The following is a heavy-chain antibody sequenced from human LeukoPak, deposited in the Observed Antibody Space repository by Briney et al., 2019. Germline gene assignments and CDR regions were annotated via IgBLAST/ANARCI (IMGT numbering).Heavy chain of an antibody. V-gene: IGHV3-21*01. CDR3: ARDDSGSYYYYYGMDV. Sequence: GGSLRLSCAASGFTFSSYSMNWVRQAPGKGLEWVSSISSSSSYIYYADSVKGRFTISRDNAKNSLYLQMNSLRAEDTAVYYCARDDSGSYYYYYGMDVWGQGTTVTVSS. D-gene: IGHD1-26*01. J-gene: IGHJ6*02. CDR1: GFTFSSYS. CDR2: ISSSSSYI.